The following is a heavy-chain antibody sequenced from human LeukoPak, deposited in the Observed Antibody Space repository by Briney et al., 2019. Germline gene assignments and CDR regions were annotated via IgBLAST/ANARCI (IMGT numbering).Heavy chain of an antibody. CDR3: ARDDGGRYSAGWYDAFDI. Sequence: PGGSLRLSCAASGFSFSGYWMTWVRQAPGKGLEWVANINRDGSEKHYVDSVKGRFTISRDNARNSLFLQMDSLRAEDTALYFCARDDGGRYSAGWYDAFDIWGPGTMVTVSS. J-gene: IGHJ3*02. CDR2: INRDGSEK. V-gene: IGHV3-7*01. D-gene: IGHD6-13*01. CDR1: GFSFSGYW.